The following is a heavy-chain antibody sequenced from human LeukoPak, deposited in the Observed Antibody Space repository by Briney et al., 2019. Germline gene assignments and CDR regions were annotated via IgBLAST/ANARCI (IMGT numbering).Heavy chain of an antibody. D-gene: IGHD3-10*01. CDR1: GYTFTGYY. Sequence: ALVKVSCKASGYTFTGYYMHWVRQAPGQGLEWMGWINPNSGGTNYAQKFQGRVAMTRDTSITTAYMELSRLRPDDTAVYYCARDGPAQMVDFDYWGQGTLVTVSS. J-gene: IGHJ4*02. CDR2: INPNSGGT. CDR3: ARDGPAQMVDFDY. V-gene: IGHV1-2*02.